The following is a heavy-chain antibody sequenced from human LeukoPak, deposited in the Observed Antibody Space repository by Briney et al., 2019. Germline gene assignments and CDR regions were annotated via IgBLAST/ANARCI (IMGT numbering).Heavy chain of an antibody. V-gene: IGHV4-4*02. Sequence: PSETLSLTCAMSGDSISNINRWWSWVSQPPGKGLEWIGEIHDGGSTTYHPSLKSRVTISVDKSKNQFSLTLTSVTAADTAVYFCARGAHYAWNSWGQGTLVTVSS. J-gene: IGHJ4*02. D-gene: IGHD3-16*01. CDR2: IHDGGST. CDR1: GDSISNINRW. CDR3: ARGAHYAWNS.